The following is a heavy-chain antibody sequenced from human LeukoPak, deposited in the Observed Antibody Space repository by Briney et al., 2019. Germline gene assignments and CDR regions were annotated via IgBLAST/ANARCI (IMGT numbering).Heavy chain of an antibody. J-gene: IGHJ4*02. CDR2: IYHSGST. D-gene: IGHD6-13*01. CDR1: GGSISSSNW. V-gene: IGHV4-4*02. Sequence: PSETLSLTCTVSGGSISSSNWWSWVRQPPGKGLEWIGEIYHSGSTNYNPSLKSRVTISVDTSKNQFSLKLSSVTAADTAVYYCAKDSSTWGNLAGHFDSWGQGTLVTVSS. CDR3: AKDSSTWGNLAGHFDS.